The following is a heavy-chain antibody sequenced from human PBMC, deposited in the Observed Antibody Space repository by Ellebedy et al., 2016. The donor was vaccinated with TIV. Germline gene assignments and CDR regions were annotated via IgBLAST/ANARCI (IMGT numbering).Heavy chain of an antibody. Sequence: AASVKVSCKSSGFTSSNAAVQWVRQSRGQHLEWIGWIVVGTGSTDYAQQFQERVIITRDMSTRTVYMELRSLRSDDTAVYYCAAPKYEDHYGVDVWGQGTTVTVSS. CDR3: AAPKYEDHYGVDV. D-gene: IGHD2/OR15-2a*01. J-gene: IGHJ6*02. V-gene: IGHV1-58*01. CDR2: IVVGTGST. CDR1: GFTSSNAA.